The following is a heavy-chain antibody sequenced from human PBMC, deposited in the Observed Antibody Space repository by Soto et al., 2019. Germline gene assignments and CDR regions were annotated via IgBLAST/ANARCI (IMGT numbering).Heavy chain of an antibody. CDR1: GGTFSNYA. V-gene: IGHV1-69*01. CDR3: ARDNPYTNGFGNWFDP. D-gene: IGHD2-8*01. J-gene: IGHJ5*02. CDR2: IIPVFGKG. Sequence: QVRLVQSGAEVKKPGSSVKVSCKASGGTFSNYAITWLRLAPGQGLEWLGGIIPVFGKGNDAQKSQGRATIAENEPSRTASKELNGLSCEETAVYDCARDNPYTNGFGNWFDPWGQGTLVIVS.